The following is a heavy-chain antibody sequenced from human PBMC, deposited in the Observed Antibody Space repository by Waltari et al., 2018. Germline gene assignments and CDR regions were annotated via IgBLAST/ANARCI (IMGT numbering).Heavy chain of an antibody. V-gene: IGHV3-21*01. J-gene: IGHJ4*02. Sequence: EVQLVESGGGLVKPGGSLRLSCSASGFHFISFSMNWVRKTPGKGLEWVAAISSSSSYIYYADSVKGRFTISRDNAKNSLYLQMNSLRAEDTAVYYCARDRGIVGATPIPFDYWGQGTLVTVSS. CDR1: GFHFISFS. CDR2: ISSSSSYI. CDR3: ARDRGIVGATPIPFDY. D-gene: IGHD1-26*01.